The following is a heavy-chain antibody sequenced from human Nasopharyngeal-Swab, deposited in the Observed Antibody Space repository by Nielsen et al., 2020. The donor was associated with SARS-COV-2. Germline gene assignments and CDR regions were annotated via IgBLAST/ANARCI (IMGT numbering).Heavy chain of an antibody. D-gene: IGHD3-22*01. CDR3: ARGNYYDSSGYSYYFDY. CDR2: IYTSGRT. V-gene: IGHV4-61*02. J-gene: IGHJ4*02. CDR1: GGSLSSGNYY. Sequence: SETLSLTCTVSGGSLSSGNYYWSWIRQPAGKGLEWIGRIYTSGRTNYNPSLKSRVTISVDTSKNQFSLKLSSVTAADTAVYYCARGNYYDSSGYSYYFDYWGQGTLVTVSS.